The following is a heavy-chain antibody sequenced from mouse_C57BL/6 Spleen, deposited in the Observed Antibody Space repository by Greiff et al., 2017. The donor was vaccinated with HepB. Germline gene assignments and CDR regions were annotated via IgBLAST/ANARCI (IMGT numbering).Heavy chain of an antibody. V-gene: IGHV5-17*01. J-gene: IGHJ3*01. CDR3: ARGDYGVFAY. Sequence: EVMLVESGGGLVKPGGSLKLSCAASGFTFSDYGMHWVRQAPEKGLEWVAYISSGSSTIYYADTVKGRFTISRDNAKNTLFLQMTSLRSEDTAMYYCARGDYGVFAYWGQGTLVTVSA. CDR2: ISSGSSTI. CDR1: GFTFSDYG. D-gene: IGHD1-1*01.